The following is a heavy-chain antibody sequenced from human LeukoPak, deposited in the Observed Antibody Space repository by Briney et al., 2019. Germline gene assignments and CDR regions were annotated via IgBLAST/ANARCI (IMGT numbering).Heavy chain of an antibody. CDR2: ISYDGSNK. V-gene: IGHV3-30*18. Sequence: GGSLRLSCAASGFTFSSYGMHWVRQAPGKGLEWVAVISYDGSNKYYADSVKGRFTISRDNSKNTLYLQMNSLRAEDTAVYYCANLDPPIVVVVAAMGDYWGQGTLVTVSS. J-gene: IGHJ4*02. D-gene: IGHD2-15*01. CDR3: ANLDPPIVVVVAAMGDY. CDR1: GFTFSSYG.